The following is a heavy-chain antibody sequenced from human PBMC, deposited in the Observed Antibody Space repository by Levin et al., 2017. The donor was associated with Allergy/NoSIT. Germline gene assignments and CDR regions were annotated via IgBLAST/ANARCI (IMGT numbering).Heavy chain of an antibody. D-gene: IGHD3-22*01. V-gene: IGHV4-4*02. J-gene: IGHJ3*02. CDR1: GGSISSSNW. CDR2: IYHSGST. CDR3: ARGGMIGKGGDAFDI. Sequence: SETLSLTCAVSGGSISSSNWWSWVRQPPGKGLEWIGEIYHSGSTNYNPSLKSRVTISVDKSKNQFSLKLSSVTAADTAVYYCARGGMIGKGGDAFDIWGQGTMVTVSS.